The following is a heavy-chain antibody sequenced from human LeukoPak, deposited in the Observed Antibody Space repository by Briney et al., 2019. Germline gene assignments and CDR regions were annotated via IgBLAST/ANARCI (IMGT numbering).Heavy chain of an antibody. Sequence: PGRSLRLSCTASGFTFGDYAMSWVRQAPGKGLEWVGFIRSKAYGGTTEYAASVKGRFTISRDDSKSIAYLQMNSLKTEDTAVYYCTRDPRGSYGPDALDIWGQGTMVTVSS. D-gene: IGHD1-26*01. CDR3: TRDPRGSYGPDALDI. J-gene: IGHJ3*02. CDR1: GFTFGDYA. V-gene: IGHV3-49*04. CDR2: IRSKAYGGTT.